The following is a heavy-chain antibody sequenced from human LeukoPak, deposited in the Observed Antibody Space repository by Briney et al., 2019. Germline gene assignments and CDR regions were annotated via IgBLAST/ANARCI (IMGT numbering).Heavy chain of an antibody. CDR3: ARANSGSYSFFDY. V-gene: IGHV4-34*01. Sequence: PSETLSLTCAVYGGSFSGCYWSWIRQPPGKGLEWIGEINHSGSTNYNPSLKSRVTISVDTSKNQFSLKLSSVTAADTAVYYCARANSGSYSFFDYWGQGTLVTVSS. J-gene: IGHJ4*02. CDR1: GGSFSGCY. CDR2: INHSGST. D-gene: IGHD1-26*01.